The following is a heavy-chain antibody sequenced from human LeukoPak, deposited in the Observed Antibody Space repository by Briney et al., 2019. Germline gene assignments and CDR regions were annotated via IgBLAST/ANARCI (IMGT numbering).Heavy chain of an antibody. D-gene: IGHD1/OR15-1a*01. J-gene: IGHJ4*02. Sequence: HPGGSLRLSCAASGFTFSSYWMHWVRQAPGKGLVWVSAMSGSGGSTHYADSVKGRFTISRDNSKNTLFLQMNSLRAEDTAVYYCAKGEQGVDYWGQGTLVTVSS. CDR3: AKGEQGVDY. CDR2: MSGSGGST. CDR1: GFTFSSYW. V-gene: IGHV3-23*01.